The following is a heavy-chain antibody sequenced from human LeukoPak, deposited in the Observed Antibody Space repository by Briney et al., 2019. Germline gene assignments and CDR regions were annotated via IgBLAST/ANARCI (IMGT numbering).Heavy chain of an antibody. D-gene: IGHD6-19*01. CDR2: ISTHNGYT. CDR1: GYTFTSFG. V-gene: IGHV1-18*01. J-gene: IGHJ4*02. CDR3: ARNYTSGGIHY. Sequence: GASVKVSCKTSGYTFTSFGLSWLRQAPGQGLEWMGWISTHNGYTIYAQKLQGRVTMTTDTSTSTAYIELRSLRSDDTAVYYCARNYTSGGIHYWGQGTLVIVSS.